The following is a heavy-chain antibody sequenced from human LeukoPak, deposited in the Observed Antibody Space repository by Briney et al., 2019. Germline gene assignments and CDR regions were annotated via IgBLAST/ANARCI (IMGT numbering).Heavy chain of an antibody. CDR1: GFTFSSYW. CDR2: IKQDGSEK. V-gene: IGHV3-7*01. J-gene: IGHJ6*03. Sequence: PGGSLRLSCAASGFTFSSYWMSWVRQAPGKGLEWVANIKQDGSEKYYVDSVKGRFTISRDNAKNSLYLQMNSLRAEDTAVYYCARDQGDYYYYYYMDAWGKGTTVTVSS. D-gene: IGHD3-16*01. CDR3: ARDQGDYYYYYYMDA.